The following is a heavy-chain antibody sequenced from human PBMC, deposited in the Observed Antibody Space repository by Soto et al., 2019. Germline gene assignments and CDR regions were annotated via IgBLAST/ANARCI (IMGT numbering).Heavy chain of an antibody. CDR1: GASISSGDYY. CDR2: IYYSGST. Sequence: SQTRSLTCNVSGASISSGDYYLSWIRQPPGKGLEWIGYIYYSGSTNYNPSLKSRVTISVDTSKNQFSLKLSSVTAADTAVYYCARDKITGLFDYWGQGTLVTVSS. CDR3: ARDKITGLFDY. D-gene: IGHD2-8*02. J-gene: IGHJ4*02. V-gene: IGHV4-30-4*01.